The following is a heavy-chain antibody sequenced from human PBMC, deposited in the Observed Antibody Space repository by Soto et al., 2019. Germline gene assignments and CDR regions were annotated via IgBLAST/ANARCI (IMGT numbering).Heavy chain of an antibody. Sequence: PSDTLSLTSAFSGDSITRGGYAWGCIPQHPEKGLEWSGYIYHSGSTYYNPSLKSRVTISVDRSKNQFSLKLSSVTAADTAVYYCARHPHLTYYYDSSGYTPSPYCDYWGQGTLVTVSS. J-gene: IGHJ4*02. D-gene: IGHD3-22*01. CDR3: ARHPHLTYYYDSSGYTPSPYCDY. CDR1: GDSITRGGYA. V-gene: IGHV4-30-2*01. CDR2: IYHSGST.